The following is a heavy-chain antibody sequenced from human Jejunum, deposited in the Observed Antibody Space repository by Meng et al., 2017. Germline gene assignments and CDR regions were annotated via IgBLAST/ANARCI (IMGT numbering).Heavy chain of an antibody. CDR3: ARADYVRYFDL. D-gene: IGHD3-10*02. Sequence: QGQLQESAPGLVKPSVTLSLTLSVSGGSIESNNWWTWIRQPPGQGLEWIGEVYHSGSTHYNPSLQSRVTISIDNSKNRFSLSLNSVTAADTAIYYCARADYVRYFDLWGRGTLVTVSS. CDR1: GGSIESNNW. J-gene: IGHJ2*01. CDR2: VYHSGST. V-gene: IGHV4-4*02.